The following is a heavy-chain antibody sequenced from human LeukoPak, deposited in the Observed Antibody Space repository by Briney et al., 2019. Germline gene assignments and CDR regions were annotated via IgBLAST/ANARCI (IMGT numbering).Heavy chain of an antibody. CDR3: ARGGGCRSTSCDFDH. CDR1: GGSISSLY. D-gene: IGHD2-2*01. J-gene: IGHJ4*02. CDR2: ISHSGSS. V-gene: IGHV4-59*11. Sequence: PSETLSLTCTVSGGSISSLYWNWIRQPPGKGLEWIGYISHSGSSTYNPSLNSRVTISIDTSKNQFSLKLSSVTAADTAVYYCARGGGCRSTSCDFDHWGQGTLVTVSS.